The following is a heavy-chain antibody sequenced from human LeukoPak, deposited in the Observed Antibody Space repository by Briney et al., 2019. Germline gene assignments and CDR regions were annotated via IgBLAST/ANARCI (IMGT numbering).Heavy chain of an antibody. CDR2: ISDTVST. CDR1: GASISSYY. J-gene: IGHJ4*02. D-gene: IGHD6-13*01. V-gene: IGHV4-59*08. Sequence: SETLSLTCKVSGASISSYYWSWIRQPPGLGLEWIGFISDTVSTNYNPSRKSRVSISVGTSKNQFSLKLSSVTAADTAVYYCARHTAAAAGTPFDYWGQGTLVTVSS. CDR3: ARHTAAAAGTPFDY.